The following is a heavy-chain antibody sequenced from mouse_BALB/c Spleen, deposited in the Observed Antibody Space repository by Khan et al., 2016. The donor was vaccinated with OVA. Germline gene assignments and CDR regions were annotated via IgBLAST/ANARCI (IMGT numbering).Heavy chain of an antibody. D-gene: IGHD1-1*01. CDR2: INPSTGYT. J-gene: IGHJ2*01. CDR3: ARRGRRWDFDY. CDR1: GYTFINYW. Sequence: VQLQQSGAELAKPGASVKMSCKASGYTFINYWILWVKQRPGQGLEWIGYINPSTGYTEYNQNFKDKATLTADKSSSTAYMQLSSLTSEDSADYYCARRGRRWDFDYWGQGTTLTVSS. V-gene: IGHV1-7*01.